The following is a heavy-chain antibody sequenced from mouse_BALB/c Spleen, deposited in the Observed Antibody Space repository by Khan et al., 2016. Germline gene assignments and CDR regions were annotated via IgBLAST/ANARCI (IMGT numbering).Heavy chain of an antibody. Sequence: EVELVESGGDLVKPGGSLKLSCAASGFTFSSYGMSWVRQTPDKRLEWVATISNGGSYTYYPDSVKGRFTISRDNAKNTLYLQMSSLKSEDTAMYYCARHVNCNYHYQAMDYWGQGTSVTVSS. CDR1: GFTFSSYG. V-gene: IGHV5-6*01. D-gene: IGHD2-1*01. CDR2: ISNGGSYT. J-gene: IGHJ4*01. CDR3: ARHVNCNYHYQAMDY.